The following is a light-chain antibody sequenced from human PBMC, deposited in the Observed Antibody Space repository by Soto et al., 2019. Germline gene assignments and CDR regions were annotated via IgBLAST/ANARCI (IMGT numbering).Light chain of an antibody. CDR2: WAY. CDR1: QSILFSSNNNNY. V-gene: IGKV4-1*01. CDR3: QQYYSTPIT. Sequence: DIVMTQSPDSLAVSLGERATINCKSSQSILFSSNNNNYLAWYQQKPGQPPKLLIHWAYIRESGIPDRFSGSGSGTDFTLTISSLQAEDVAVYYCQQYYSTPITFGQGTRLEIQ. J-gene: IGKJ5*01.